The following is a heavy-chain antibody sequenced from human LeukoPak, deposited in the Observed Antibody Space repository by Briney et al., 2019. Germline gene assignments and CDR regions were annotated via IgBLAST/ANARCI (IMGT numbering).Heavy chain of an antibody. Sequence: GGSLRLSCAASGFTFSNSAMHWVRQAPGKGLEWVAFIRSDGNNKYYADSVKGRFTISRDNSKNTLYLQMNSLRAEDTAVYYCARDSDGSLSGALYYWGQGTLVTVSS. CDR3: ARDSDGSLSGALYY. D-gene: IGHD1-26*01. CDR1: GFTFSNSA. J-gene: IGHJ4*02. V-gene: IGHV3-30*02. CDR2: IRSDGNNK.